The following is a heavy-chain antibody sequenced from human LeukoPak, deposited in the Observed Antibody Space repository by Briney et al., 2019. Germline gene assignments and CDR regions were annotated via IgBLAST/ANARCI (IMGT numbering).Heavy chain of an antibody. D-gene: IGHD2-2*01. Sequence: SETLSLTCAVYGGSFSGYYWSWIRQPPGKGLEWIGEINHSGSTNYNPSLKSRVTISVDTSKNQFSLKLSSVTAADTAVYYCARGPVPAAYRDYWGQGTLVTVSS. V-gene: IGHV4-34*01. CDR1: GGSFSGYY. J-gene: IGHJ4*02. CDR2: INHSGST. CDR3: ARGPVPAAYRDY.